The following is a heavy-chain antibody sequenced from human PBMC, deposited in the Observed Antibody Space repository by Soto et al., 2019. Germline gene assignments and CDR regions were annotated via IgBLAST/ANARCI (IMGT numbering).Heavy chain of an antibody. V-gene: IGHV3-30-3*01. CDR1: GFTFSSYA. Sequence: VQLVESGGGVVQPGRSLRLSCAASGFTFSSYAMHWVRQAPGKGLEWVAVISYDGSNKYYADSVKGRFTISRDNSKNTLYLQMNSLRAEDTAVYYCARGVVVTANLDYWGQGTLVTVSS. CDR2: ISYDGSNK. J-gene: IGHJ4*02. CDR3: ARGVVVTANLDY. D-gene: IGHD2-21*02.